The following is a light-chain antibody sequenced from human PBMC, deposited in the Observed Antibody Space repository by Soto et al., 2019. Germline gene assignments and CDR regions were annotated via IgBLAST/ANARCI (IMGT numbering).Light chain of an antibody. CDR1: QSVSNY. CDR2: GIS. Sequence: EIVLTQSPATLSLSPGERATLSCRASQSVSNYLAWYQQKPGKAPRLLIHGISNRATGVPDRFSGSGSGTDFTLTISRLEPEDFAVYYCQQYTAWPLTFGQGTKVDIK. J-gene: IGKJ1*01. CDR3: QQYTAWPLT. V-gene: IGKV3-11*01.